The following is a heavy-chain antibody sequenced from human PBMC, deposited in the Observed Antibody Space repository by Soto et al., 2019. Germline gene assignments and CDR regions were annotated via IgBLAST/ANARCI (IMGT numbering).Heavy chain of an antibody. Sequence: QVQLVQSGAEVKKPGSSVKVSCKASGGTFSSYAISWVRQAPGQGLEWMGGIIPIFDTEKYAQKFQGRVTITADECTSTAYMELSSLRSEDTAVYYCARILGHSTTWYLNGLDVWGQGTTVIVSS. CDR1: GGTFSSYA. V-gene: IGHV1-69*01. J-gene: IGHJ6*02. CDR3: ARILGHSTTWYLNGLDV. CDR2: IIPIFDTE. D-gene: IGHD6-13*01.